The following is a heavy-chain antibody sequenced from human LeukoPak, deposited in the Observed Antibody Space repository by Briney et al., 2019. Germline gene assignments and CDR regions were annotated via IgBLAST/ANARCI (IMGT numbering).Heavy chain of an antibody. CDR1: GFTVSSNY. J-gene: IGHJ4*02. D-gene: IGHD1-26*01. CDR2: IYSGGST. Sequence: GGSLRLSCAASGFTVSSNYMSWVRQALGKGLEWVSVIYSGGSTYYADSVKGRFTISRHNSKNTLYLQMNSLRAEDTAVYYCARAASGSYFDYWGQGTLVTVSS. V-gene: IGHV3-53*04. CDR3: ARAASGSYFDY.